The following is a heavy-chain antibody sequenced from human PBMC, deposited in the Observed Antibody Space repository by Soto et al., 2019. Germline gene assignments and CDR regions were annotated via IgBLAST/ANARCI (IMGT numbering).Heavy chain of an antibody. CDR3: ARDVNWNYVERFGY. Sequence: GGSLRLSCAASGFTFSSYWMSWVRQAPGKGLEWVANIKQDGSEKYYVDSVKGRFTISRDNAKNSLYLQMNSLRAEDTAVYYCARDVNWNYVERFGYWGQGTLVTVSS. J-gene: IGHJ4*02. CDR2: IKQDGSEK. CDR1: GFTFSSYW. V-gene: IGHV3-7*05. D-gene: IGHD1-7*01.